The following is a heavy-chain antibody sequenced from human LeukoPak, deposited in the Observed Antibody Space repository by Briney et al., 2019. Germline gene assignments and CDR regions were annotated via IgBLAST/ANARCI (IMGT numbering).Heavy chain of an antibody. CDR1: GYTFTGYY. Sequence: ASVKVSCTASGYTFTGYYMHWVRQAPGQGLEWMGRINPNSGGTNYAQKFQGRVTMTRDTSISTAYMELSRLRADDTAVYYCASDAGYSSGWYQRYWGQGTLVTVSS. J-gene: IGHJ4*02. CDR2: INPNSGGT. D-gene: IGHD6-19*01. V-gene: IGHV1-2*06. CDR3: ASDAGYSSGWYQRY.